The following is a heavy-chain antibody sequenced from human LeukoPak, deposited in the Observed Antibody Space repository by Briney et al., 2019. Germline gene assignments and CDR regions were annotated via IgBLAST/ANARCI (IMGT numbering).Heavy chain of an antibody. D-gene: IGHD3-22*01. J-gene: IGHJ4*02. CDR3: VRDISGYYFDY. CDR1: GFTFSSYG. CDR2: IWYDGSNK. Sequence: GRSLRLSCAASGFTFSSYGMHWVRQAPGKGLEWVAVIWYDGSNKFYADSVKGRFTISRDNAKNSLYLQMNSLGAEDTALYYCVRDISGYYFDYWGQGTLVTVSS. V-gene: IGHV3-33*01.